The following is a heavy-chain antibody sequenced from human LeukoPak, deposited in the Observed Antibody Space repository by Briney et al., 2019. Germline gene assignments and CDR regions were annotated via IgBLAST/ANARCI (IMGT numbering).Heavy chain of an antibody. Sequence: GGSLRLSCSASGFTFSNYAMHWVRQAPGKGLEYVSGITSNGGSTYYADSVKGRFTISRDNSKSTLYLQMSSLRAEDTAVYYCVKDRPTLNAGYFDYWGQGTLVTVSS. CDR2: ITSNGGST. CDR3: VKDRPTLNAGYFDY. J-gene: IGHJ4*02. CDR1: GFTFSNYA. V-gene: IGHV3-64D*06.